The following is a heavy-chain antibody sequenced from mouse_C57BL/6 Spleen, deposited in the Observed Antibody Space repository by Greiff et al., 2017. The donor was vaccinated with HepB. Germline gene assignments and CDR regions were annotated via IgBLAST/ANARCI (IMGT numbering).Heavy chain of an antibody. V-gene: IGHV3-6*01. Sequence: DVQLQESGPGLVKPSQSLSLTCSVTGYSITSGYYWNWIRQFPGNKLEWMGYISYDGSNNYNPSLKNRISITRDTSKNQFFLKLNSVTTEDTATYYCARVAITTVFDYWGQGTTLTVSS. CDR1: GYSITSGYY. J-gene: IGHJ2*01. D-gene: IGHD1-1*01. CDR3: ARVAITTVFDY. CDR2: ISYDGSN.